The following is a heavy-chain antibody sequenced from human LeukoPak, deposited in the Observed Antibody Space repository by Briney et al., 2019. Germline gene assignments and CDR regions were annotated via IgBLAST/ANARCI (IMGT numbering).Heavy chain of an antibody. V-gene: IGHV4-39*07. CDR3: ARVNSMVRGGSIDY. J-gene: IGHJ4*02. D-gene: IGHD3-10*01. Sequence: SETLSLTCTVSDYSISSTNYYWGWIRQAPGKGLVWIGSIYHSGSTYYNPSLNSRVTISVDTSKNQFSLKLSSVTATDTAVYYCARVNSMVRGGSIDYWGQGTLVTVSS. CDR1: DYSISSTNYY. CDR2: IYHSGST.